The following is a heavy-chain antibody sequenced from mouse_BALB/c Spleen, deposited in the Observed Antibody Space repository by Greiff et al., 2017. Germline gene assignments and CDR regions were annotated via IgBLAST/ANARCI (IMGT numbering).Heavy chain of an antibody. CDR1: GFTFSSYA. V-gene: IGHV5-9-3*01. D-gene: IGHD2-2*01. CDR2: ISSGGSYT. J-gene: IGHJ4*01. CDR3: ARRLPLYAMDY. Sequence: EVHLVESGGGLVKPGGSLKLSCAASGFTFSSYAMSWVRQTPEKRLEWVATISSGGSYTYYPDSVKGRFTISRDNAKNTLYLQMSSLRSEDTAMYYCARRLPLYAMDYWGQGTSVTVSS.